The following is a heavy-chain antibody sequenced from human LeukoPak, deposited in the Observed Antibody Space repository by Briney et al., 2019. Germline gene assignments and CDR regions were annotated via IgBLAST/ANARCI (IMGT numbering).Heavy chain of an antibody. J-gene: IGHJ3*02. D-gene: IGHD3-3*01. Sequence: PSETLSLTCAVYGGSFSGYYWSWIRQPPGKGLEWIGEINHSGSTNYNPSLKSRVTISVDTSKNQFSLKLSSVTAADTAVYYCARPSGYTPDAFDIWGQGTMVTVSS. CDR3: ARPSGYTPDAFDI. CDR2: INHSGST. CDR1: GGSFSGYY. V-gene: IGHV4-34*01.